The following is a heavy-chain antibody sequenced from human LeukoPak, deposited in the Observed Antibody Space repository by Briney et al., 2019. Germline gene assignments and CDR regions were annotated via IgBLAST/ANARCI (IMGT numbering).Heavy chain of an antibody. CDR3: ARDLLPMTKAGVVND. D-gene: IGHD3-3*01. J-gene: IGHJ4*02. CDR1: GGSFSSYG. Sequence: SVKVSCKASGGSFSSYGISWVRQAPGQGLEWMGGVLPIFRITNYAQRFQGRVTITADESRSTAYMELSSLTSDDTAVYYCARDLLPMTKAGVVNDWGQGSLVIVSS. CDR2: VLPIFRIT. V-gene: IGHV1-69*13.